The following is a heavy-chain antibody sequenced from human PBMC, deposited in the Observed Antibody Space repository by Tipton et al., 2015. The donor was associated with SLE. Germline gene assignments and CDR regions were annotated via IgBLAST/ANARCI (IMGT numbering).Heavy chain of an antibody. J-gene: IGHJ6*02. D-gene: IGHD6-13*01. CDR3: ARDSSSWAWDGMDV. V-gene: IGHV4-59*01. Sequence: TLSLTCTVSGGSISSYYWSWIRQSPGKGLEWIGYIYYSGSTNYNPSLKSRVTISVDTSKNQFSLKLSSVTAVDTAVYYCARDSSSWAWDGMDVWGQGTTVTVSS. CDR2: IYYSGST. CDR1: GGSISSYY.